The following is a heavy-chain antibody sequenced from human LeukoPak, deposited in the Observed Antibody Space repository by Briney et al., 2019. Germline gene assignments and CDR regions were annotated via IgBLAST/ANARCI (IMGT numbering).Heavy chain of an antibody. CDR2: IYYSGST. CDR1: GGSISSGNYY. D-gene: IGHD3-10*01. J-gene: IGHJ4*02. CDR3: ARDPEAYYYGSGSSYFDY. V-gene: IGHV4-39*07. Sequence: SETLSLTCTVSGGSISSGNYYWGWIRQPPGKGLEWIGSIYYSGSTYYNPSLKSRVTISVDTSKNQFSLKLSSVTAADTAVYYCARDPEAYYYGSGSSYFDYWGQGTLVTVSS.